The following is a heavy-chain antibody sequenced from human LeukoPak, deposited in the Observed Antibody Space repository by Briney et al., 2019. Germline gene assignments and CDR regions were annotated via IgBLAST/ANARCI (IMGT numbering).Heavy chain of an antibody. J-gene: IGHJ4*02. CDR2: IKSKTDGGTT. CDR1: GFTFSNAW. V-gene: IGHV3-15*01. Sequence: PGGYLRLSCAASGFTFSNAWMSWVRQAPGKGLEWVGRIKSKTDGGTTDYAAPVKGRFTISSDDSKNTLYLQMNSLKTEDTAVYYCTTGNDWLVGEDYWGQGTLVTVSS. CDR3: TTGNDWLVGEDY. D-gene: IGHD3-9*01.